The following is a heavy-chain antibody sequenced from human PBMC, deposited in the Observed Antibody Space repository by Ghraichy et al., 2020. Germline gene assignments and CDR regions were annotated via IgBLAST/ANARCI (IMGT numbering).Heavy chain of an antibody. CDR3: AKVKVDYYDSSGYIDY. V-gene: IGHV3-30*18. CDR2: ISYDGSNK. Sequence: GESLNISCAASGFTFSSYGMHWVRQAPGKGLEWVAVISYDGSNKYYADSVKGRFTISRDNSKNTLYLQMNSLRAEDTAVYYFAKVKVDYYDSSGYIDYWGQGTLVTVSS. CDR1: GFTFSSYG. J-gene: IGHJ4*02. D-gene: IGHD3-22*01.